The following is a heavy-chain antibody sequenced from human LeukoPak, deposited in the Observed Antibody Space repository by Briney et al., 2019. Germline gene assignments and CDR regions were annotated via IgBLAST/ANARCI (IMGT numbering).Heavy chain of an antibody. V-gene: IGHV3-48*02. CDR2: ISSSSSTI. D-gene: IGHD3-10*01. CDR1: GFTFSSYS. J-gene: IGHJ5*02. CDR3: ARDAHRLLWFGELLT. Sequence: GGSLRLSCAASGFTFSSYSMNWVRQAPGKGLEWVSYISSSSSTIYYADSVKGRFTISRDNAKNSLYLQMNSLRDEDTAVYYCARDAHRLLWFGELLTWGQGTLVTVSP.